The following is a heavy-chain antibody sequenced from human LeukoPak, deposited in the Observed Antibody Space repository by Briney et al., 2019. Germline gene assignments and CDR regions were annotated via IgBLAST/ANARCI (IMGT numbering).Heavy chain of an antibody. CDR3: ARGQQLALEFDY. CDR2: IYYSGST. J-gene: IGHJ4*02. V-gene: IGHV4-59*01. CDR1: GGSISSYY. D-gene: IGHD6-13*01. Sequence: SETLSLTCTVSGGSISSYYWSWIRQPPGKGLEWIGYIYYSGSTNYNPSLKSRVTISVDTSKNQFSLKLSSVTAADTAVYYCARGQQLALEFDYWGQGTLVTVSS.